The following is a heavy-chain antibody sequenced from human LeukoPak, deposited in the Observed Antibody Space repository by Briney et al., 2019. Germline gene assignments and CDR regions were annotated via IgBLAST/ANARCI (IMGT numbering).Heavy chain of an antibody. V-gene: IGHV4-61*01. CDR1: GDSISSGSFY. D-gene: IGHD6-13*01. J-gene: IGHJ4*02. Sequence: SETLSLTCTVSGDSISSGSFYWSWIRQPPGKGLEWIGYIYYSGSTNYNPSLKSRVTISVDTSKNQFSLKLSSVTAADTAVYYCARWRLWAAAGPRDYFDYWGQGTLVTVSS. CDR2: IYYSGST. CDR3: ARWRLWAAAGPRDYFDY.